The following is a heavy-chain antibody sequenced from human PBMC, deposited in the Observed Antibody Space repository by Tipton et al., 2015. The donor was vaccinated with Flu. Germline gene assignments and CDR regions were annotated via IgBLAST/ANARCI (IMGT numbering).Heavy chain of an antibody. CDR3: TRARAYYHLLLSYYFDY. D-gene: IGHD3-9*01. Sequence: QLVQSGPEVKKSGASVKVSCKASGYTLTNYDIIWVRQATGQGLEYMGWMNPDGGNAGYAQKFQGRVTMTRNTSISTAYMELSSLRSEDTAVYYCTRARAYYHLLLSYYFDYWGQGTLVTVSS. V-gene: IGHV1-8*01. CDR2: MNPDGGNA. J-gene: IGHJ4*02. CDR1: GYTLTNYD.